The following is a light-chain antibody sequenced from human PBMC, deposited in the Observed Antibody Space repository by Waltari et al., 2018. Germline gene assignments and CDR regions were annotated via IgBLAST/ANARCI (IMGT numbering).Light chain of an antibody. V-gene: IGKV2-28*01. CDR3: MLAVQTPLLT. Sequence: DIVMTQSPLSLPVTPGEPASISCRSSQSLLHSNGCNYLDWYLQKPGQSPQLLIFLGSNRAYGVLARFSGSRSGTDVTLKISRVEAEDVGVYYCMLAVQTPLLTFGGGTKVEIK. J-gene: IGKJ4*01. CDR1: QSLLHSNGCNY. CDR2: LGS.